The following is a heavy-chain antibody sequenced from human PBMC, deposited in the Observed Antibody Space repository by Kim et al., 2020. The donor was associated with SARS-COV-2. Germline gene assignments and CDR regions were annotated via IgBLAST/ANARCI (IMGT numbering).Heavy chain of an antibody. J-gene: IGHJ4*02. D-gene: IGHD1-26*01. V-gene: IGHV1-46*01. CDR3: AREFTGSFNFDF. Sequence: ASVKVSCKGSGYIFTSYHMHCVRQAAGQGLEWMGVINLNSGSTSYAQKFQGRVTMTRDTSTSTVYTEVTSLRSEDTAVYYCAREFTGSFNFDFWGQGTLVSVSS. CDR2: INLNSGST. CDR1: GYIFTSYH.